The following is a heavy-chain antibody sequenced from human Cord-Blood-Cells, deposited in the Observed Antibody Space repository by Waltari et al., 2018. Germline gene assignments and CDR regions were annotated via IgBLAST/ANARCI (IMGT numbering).Heavy chain of an antibody. D-gene: IGHD6-13*01. CDR2: INHSGST. CDR3: ARRGIAAAGTGGVDY. Sequence: QVQLQQWGAGLLKPSETLSLTCAVHGGSFIGYHWRLTPQPPGKGLEWIGEINHSGSTNYNPSLKSRVTISVDTSKNQFSLKLSSVTAADTAVYYCARRGIAAAGTGGVDYWGQGTLVTVSS. V-gene: IGHV4-34*01. J-gene: IGHJ4*02. CDR1: GGSFIGYH.